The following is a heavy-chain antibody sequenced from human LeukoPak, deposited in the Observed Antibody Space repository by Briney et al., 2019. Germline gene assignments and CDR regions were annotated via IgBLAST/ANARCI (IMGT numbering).Heavy chain of an antibody. Sequence: MASETLSLTCTVSGGSISGYYWSWIRQPPGKGLEYIAYIYYSGSTGYNPSLKSRVTISVDTSKNQFSLKLSSVTAADTAVYYCARLNIIGSSPVHHFDYWGQGTLVTVSS. CDR3: ARLNIIGSSPVHHFDY. CDR2: IYYSGST. J-gene: IGHJ4*02. D-gene: IGHD6-13*01. CDR1: GGSISGYY. V-gene: IGHV4-59*08.